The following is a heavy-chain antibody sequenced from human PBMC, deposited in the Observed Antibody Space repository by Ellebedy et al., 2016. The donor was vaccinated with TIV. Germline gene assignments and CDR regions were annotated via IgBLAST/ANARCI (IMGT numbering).Heavy chain of an antibody. D-gene: IGHD6-19*01. CDR3: VSEGIAVAVK. Sequence: GGSLRLXXAASGFIFSSYALHWVRQAPGKGLEWVAVLSYDGSHTYYVDSVKGRFTISRDNSKNTLYLQMNSLRTEDTAVYYCVSEGIAVAVKWGQGTLVTVSS. J-gene: IGHJ4*02. CDR2: LSYDGSHT. V-gene: IGHV3-30*04. CDR1: GFIFSSYA.